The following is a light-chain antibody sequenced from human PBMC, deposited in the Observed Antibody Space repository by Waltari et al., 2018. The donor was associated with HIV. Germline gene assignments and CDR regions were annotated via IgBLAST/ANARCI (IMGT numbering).Light chain of an antibody. Sequence: DIQMTQSPSSLSASVGDSVTITCRASQTVNNKLNWYQQKPGEAPKVVIYDASPLQSGVPSRFRGGGSWTDFTLTITSLQLDDFATYFCQQSFSYPLTFGPGTKVDI. J-gene: IGKJ3*01. CDR3: QQSFSYPLT. CDR1: QTVNNK. CDR2: DAS. V-gene: IGKV1-39*01.